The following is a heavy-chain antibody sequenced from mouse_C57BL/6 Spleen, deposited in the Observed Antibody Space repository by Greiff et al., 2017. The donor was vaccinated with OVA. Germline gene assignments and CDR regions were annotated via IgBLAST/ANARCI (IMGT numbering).Heavy chain of an antibody. Sequence: EVKLVESGGGLVQPKGSLKLSCAASGFSFNTYAMNWVRQAPGKGLEWVARIRSKSNNYATYYADSVKDRFTISRDDSESMLYLQMNNLKTEDTAMYYCVRQGRDGYAFDYWGQGTTLTVSS. V-gene: IGHV10-1*01. CDR3: VRQGRDGYAFDY. CDR1: GFSFNTYA. D-gene: IGHD2-2*01. J-gene: IGHJ2*01. CDR2: IRSKSNNYAT.